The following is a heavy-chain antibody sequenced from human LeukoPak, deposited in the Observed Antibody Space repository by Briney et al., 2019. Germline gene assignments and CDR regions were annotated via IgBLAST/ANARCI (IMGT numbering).Heavy chain of an antibody. J-gene: IGHJ5*02. CDR2: ISAYNGNT. Sequence: ASVKVSCKASGYTFTSYDITWVRQAPGQGLEWMGWISAYNGNTNYAQKLQGRATMTTDTSTSTAYMELRILRSDDTAVYYCARGGGYCSSTSCRNWFDPWGQGTLVTVSS. D-gene: IGHD2-2*01. CDR3: ARGGGYCSSTSCRNWFDP. CDR1: GYTFTSYD. V-gene: IGHV1-18*01.